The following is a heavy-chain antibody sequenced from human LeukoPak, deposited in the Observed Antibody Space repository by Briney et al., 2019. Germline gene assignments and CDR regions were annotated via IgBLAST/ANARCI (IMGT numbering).Heavy chain of an antibody. CDR2: IYSGGST. CDR3: ARDEYDSSGYHTGFDY. CDR1: GFTVSSNY. J-gene: IGHJ4*02. Sequence: GGSLRLSCAASGFTVSSNYMSWVRQAPGKGLEWVSVIYSGGSTYYADSVKGRFIISRDNSKNTLYLQMNSLRAEDTAVYYCARDEYDSSGYHTGFDYWGQGTLVTVSS. D-gene: IGHD3-22*01. V-gene: IGHV3-66*02.